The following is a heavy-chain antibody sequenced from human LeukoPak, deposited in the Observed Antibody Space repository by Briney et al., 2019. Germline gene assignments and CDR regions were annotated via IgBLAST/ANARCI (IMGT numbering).Heavy chain of an antibody. V-gene: IGHV4-39*01. CDR3: ARPGITMVRGVTSYMDV. J-gene: IGHJ6*03. CDR2: IYYSGST. D-gene: IGHD3-10*01. CDR1: GGSISSSSYY. Sequence: PSGTLSLTCTVSGGSISSSSYYWGWIRQPPGKGLEWIGSIYYSGSTYYNPSLKSRVTISVDTSKNQFSLKLSSVTAADTAVYYCARPGITMVRGVTSYMDVWGKGTTVTVSS.